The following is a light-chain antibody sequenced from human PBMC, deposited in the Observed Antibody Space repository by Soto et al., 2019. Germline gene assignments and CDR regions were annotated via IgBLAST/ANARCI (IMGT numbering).Light chain of an antibody. CDR3: QHAKSFPVT. Sequence: DIQMTQSPSSLSAFVGYTATITCRSSQDVGRWLSWYQQKPGKAPKILIFAASSLQSGVPSRFSGSGSGTDFTLTITSLQSEDFATYYCQHAKSFPVTFGQGTRLEIK. CDR2: AAS. V-gene: IGKV1D-12*01. CDR1: QDVGRW. J-gene: IGKJ5*01.